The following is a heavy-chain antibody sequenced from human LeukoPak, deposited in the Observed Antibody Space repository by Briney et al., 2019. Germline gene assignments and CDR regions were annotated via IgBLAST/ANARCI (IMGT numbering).Heavy chain of an antibody. CDR3: ASSSGYCSGGSCFPYFDY. J-gene: IGHJ4*02. D-gene: IGHD2-15*01. CDR1: GGSISSYY. CDR2: IYYSGST. Sequence: SETLSLTCTVSGGSISSYYWSWIRQPPGKGLEWIGYIYYSGSTNYNPSLKSRVTISVDTSKNQFSLKLSSVTAADTAVYYCASSSGYCSGGSCFPYFDYWGQGTLVTVSS. V-gene: IGHV4-59*01.